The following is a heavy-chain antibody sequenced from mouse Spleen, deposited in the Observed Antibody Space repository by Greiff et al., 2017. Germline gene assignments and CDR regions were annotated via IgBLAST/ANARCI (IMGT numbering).Heavy chain of an antibody. D-gene: IGHD1-1*01. Sequence: QVQLQQSGPGLVQPSQSLSITCTVSGFSLTSYGVHWVRQSPGKGLEWLGVIWSGGSTDYNAAFISRLSISKDNSKSQVFFKMNSLQADDTAIYYCASPYYYGSEYYAMDYWGQGTSVTVSS. J-gene: IGHJ4*01. V-gene: IGHV2-2*01. CDR1: GFSLTSYG. CDR3: ASPYYYGSEYYAMDY. CDR2: IWSGGST.